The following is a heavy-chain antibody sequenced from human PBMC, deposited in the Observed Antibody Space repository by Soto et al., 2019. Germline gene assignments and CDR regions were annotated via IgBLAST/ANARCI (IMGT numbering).Heavy chain of an antibody. CDR3: ASSSSSGWYEDY. Sequence: GGSLRLSCVASGFTFSSYWMSWVRQAPGKGLEWVANIKQDGSEKYYVDSVKGRFTISRDNAKNSLYLQMNSLRVEDTAVYYCASSSSSGWYEDYWGQGTLVTVSS. J-gene: IGHJ4*02. V-gene: IGHV3-7*03. CDR2: IKQDGSEK. D-gene: IGHD6-19*01. CDR1: GFTFSSYW.